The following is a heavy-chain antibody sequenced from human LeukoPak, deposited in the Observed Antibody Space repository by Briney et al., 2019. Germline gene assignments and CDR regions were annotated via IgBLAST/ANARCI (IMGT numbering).Heavy chain of an antibody. CDR3: ARTPYGYCSSTSCYSRFDL. Sequence: GASVKVSCKASGYTFTGYYIHWVRQAPGQGLECMGWINPDSGGTNYPQQFRGRVTMTRDTSISTVNMDLSRLRSDDTAVYYCARTPYGYCSSTSCYSRFDLWGQGTLVTVSS. V-gene: IGHV1-2*02. CDR2: INPDSGGT. J-gene: IGHJ5*02. CDR1: GYTFTGYY. D-gene: IGHD2-2*03.